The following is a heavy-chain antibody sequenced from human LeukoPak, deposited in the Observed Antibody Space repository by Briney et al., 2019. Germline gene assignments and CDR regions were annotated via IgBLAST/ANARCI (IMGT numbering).Heavy chain of an antibody. J-gene: IGHJ4*01. CDR3: ARLNCLTHSDF. CDR1: GGSISSNY. V-gene: IGHV4-59*08. D-gene: IGHD2-21*02. CDR2: IYYSGYT. Sequence: SETLSLTCTVSGGSISSNYGSWIRQPPGKGLEWIGFIYYSGYTNYNPSLKSRVTISVDTSNNQFSLKLSSVTAADTAVYYCARLNCLTHSDFWGDGTLVPVSS.